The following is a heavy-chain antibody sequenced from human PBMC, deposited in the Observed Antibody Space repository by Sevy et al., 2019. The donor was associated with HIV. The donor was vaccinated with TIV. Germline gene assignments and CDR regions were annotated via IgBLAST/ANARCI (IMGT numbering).Heavy chain of an antibody. J-gene: IGHJ4*02. CDR2: IKQDGSEK. CDR3: VRDEVQYYYDSSGYPDY. CDR1: GFTFSSYW. Sequence: GGYLRLSCAASGFTFSSYWMSWVRQAPGKGLEWVANIKQDGSEKYYVDSVKGRFTISRDNAKNSLYLQMNSLRAEDTAVYYPVRDEVQYYYDSSGYPDYWGQGTLVTVSS. V-gene: IGHV3-7*01. D-gene: IGHD3-22*01.